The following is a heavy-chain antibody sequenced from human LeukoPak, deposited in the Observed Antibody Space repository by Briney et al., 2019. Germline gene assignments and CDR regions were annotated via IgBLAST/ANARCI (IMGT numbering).Heavy chain of an antibody. J-gene: IGHJ4*02. CDR1: GYTLTESS. D-gene: IGHD1-26*01. Sequence: ASAKVSCKVSGYTLTESSIHWVRQAPGKGLEWMGGFDPEEGETIYAQKLQGRVTMTEDTSTDTAYMDLSSLRSEDTAVYFCATLSRDYTGSSYSYYFDYWGQGTLVTVSS. V-gene: IGHV1-24*01. CDR3: ATLSRDYTGSSYSYYFDY. CDR2: FDPEEGET.